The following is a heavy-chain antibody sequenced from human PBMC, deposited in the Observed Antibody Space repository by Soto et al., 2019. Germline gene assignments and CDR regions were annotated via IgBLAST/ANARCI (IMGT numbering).Heavy chain of an antibody. CDR2: ISYDGSNK. D-gene: IGHD6-19*01. CDR1: GFTFSSYG. Sequence: QVQLVESGGGVVQPGRSLRLSCAASGFTFSSYGMHWVRQAPGKGLEWVAVISYDGSNKYYADSVKGRFTISRDNSKNMLYLQMNSLRAEDTAVYYCAKEYSSGWDYYGMDVWGQGTTVTVSS. V-gene: IGHV3-30*18. CDR3: AKEYSSGWDYYGMDV. J-gene: IGHJ6*02.